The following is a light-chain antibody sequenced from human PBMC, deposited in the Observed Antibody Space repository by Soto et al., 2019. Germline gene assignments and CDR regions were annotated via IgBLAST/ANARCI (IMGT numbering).Light chain of an antibody. CDR3: QQSYSTPPS. J-gene: IGKJ2*01. V-gene: IGKV1-39*01. CDR1: QSISSY. Sequence: DIQMTQSPSSLSASVGDRVTITCRARQSISSYLNWYQQKPGKAPQLLIYAASRLQSGVPSRFSGSGSGTDFTLTISSLQPEDFATYYCQQSYSTPPSLGQGTKLAIK. CDR2: AAS.